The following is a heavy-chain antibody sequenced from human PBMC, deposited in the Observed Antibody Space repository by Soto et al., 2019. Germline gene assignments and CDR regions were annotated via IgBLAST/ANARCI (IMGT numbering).Heavy chain of an antibody. Sequence: LRLSCAASGFTFSSYAMHWVRQAPGKGLEWVAVISYDGSNKYYADSVKGRFTISRDNSKNTLYLQMNSLRAEDTAVYYCARDHKGHYYDSSGYYYHDYFDYWGQGTLVTVS. CDR3: ARDHKGHYYDSSGYYYHDYFDY. D-gene: IGHD3-22*01. CDR2: ISYDGSNK. V-gene: IGHV3-30-3*01. J-gene: IGHJ4*02. CDR1: GFTFSSYA.